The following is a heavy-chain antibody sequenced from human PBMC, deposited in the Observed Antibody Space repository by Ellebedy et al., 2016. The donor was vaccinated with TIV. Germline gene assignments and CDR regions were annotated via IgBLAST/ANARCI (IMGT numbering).Heavy chain of an antibody. Sequence: GGSLRLXXAASGFTFSSYGMHWVRQAPGKGLEWVAVISYDGSNKYHADSVKGRFTISRDNSKNTLYLQMNSLRAEDTAVYYCATDWLHTMDNWGQGTLVIVSS. J-gene: IGHJ4*02. CDR1: GFTFSSYG. CDR2: ISYDGSNK. CDR3: ATDWLHTMDN. V-gene: IGHV3-30*03. D-gene: IGHD5-18*01.